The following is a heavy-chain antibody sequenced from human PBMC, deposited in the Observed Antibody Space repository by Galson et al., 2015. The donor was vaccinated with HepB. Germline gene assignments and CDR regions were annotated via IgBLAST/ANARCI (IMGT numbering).Heavy chain of an antibody. J-gene: IGHJ4*02. Sequence: SLRLSCAASAMKFSDHYMHWVRQAPGEGLEWIGRIKNKVHSDTTDYAASVKGRFTISRDDSKNLLYLQMNSLKAEDTAVYYCARDGANWDLDYWGQGALVTVSS. CDR1: AMKFSDHY. CDR2: IKNKVHSDTT. CDR3: ARDGANWDLDY. D-gene: IGHD1-1*01. V-gene: IGHV3-72*01.